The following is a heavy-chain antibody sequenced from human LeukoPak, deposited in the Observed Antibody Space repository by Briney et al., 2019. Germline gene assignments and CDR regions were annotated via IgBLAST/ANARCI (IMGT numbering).Heavy chain of an antibody. V-gene: IGHV3-21*01. D-gene: IGHD3-22*01. Sequence: GGSLRLSCTDSGFTFSTYAMNWVRQPPGKGLEWVSSISSSSRYISYADSVKGRFTISRDNTDNSEYPEMNSLSAEDTALYYCANDPLCYHDRTGYYQSWFDPWGQGTLVTVSS. CDR1: GFTFSTYA. CDR3: ANDPLCYHDRTGYYQSWFDP. CDR2: ISSSSRYI. J-gene: IGHJ5*02.